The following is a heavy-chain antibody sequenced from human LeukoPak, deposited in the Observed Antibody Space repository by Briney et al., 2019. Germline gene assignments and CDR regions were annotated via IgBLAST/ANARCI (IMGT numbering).Heavy chain of an antibody. CDR1: GVSISSYY. J-gene: IGHJ5*02. Sequence: PSETLSLTCTASGVSISSYYLSWVRQPPGGGLEWVGYIYHSGSTNYNPSLKRRVTISLDTSKNQFSLNLICVTAADTAVYYCARALSKTLVTGWFDPWGQGTLVTVSS. D-gene: IGHD3-9*01. CDR2: IYHSGST. CDR3: ARALSKTLVTGWFDP. V-gene: IGHV4-59*01.